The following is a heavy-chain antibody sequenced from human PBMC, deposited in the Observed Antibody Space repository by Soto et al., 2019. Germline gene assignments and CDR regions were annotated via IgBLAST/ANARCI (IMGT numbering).Heavy chain of an antibody. Sequence: GGSLRLSCAASGLTFRDHWMHWVRQGPGKGLVWVSRINGDGSSTNYADSVKGRFTISRDNAKNTLYLQMNSLRAEDTAVYYCVDGMSGWPFWGQGTLVTVSS. CDR3: VDGMSGWPF. CDR2: INGDGSST. V-gene: IGHV3-74*01. J-gene: IGHJ4*02. D-gene: IGHD6-19*01. CDR1: GLTFRDHW.